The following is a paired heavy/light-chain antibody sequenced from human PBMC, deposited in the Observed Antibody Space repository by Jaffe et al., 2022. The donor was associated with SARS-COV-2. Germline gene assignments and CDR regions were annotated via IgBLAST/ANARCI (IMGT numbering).Light chain of an antibody. Sequence: QSALTQPRSVSGSPGQSVTISCTGTNSDVGGYDFVSWYQQHPGKAPKLIIFDVSKRPSGVPDHFSGSKSGNTASLTISGLQAEDEADYYCCSYAGSYTWVFGGGTKLTVL. CDR1: NSDVGGYDF. CDR2: DVS. J-gene: IGLJ3*02. CDR3: CSYAGSYTWV. V-gene: IGLV2-11*01.
Heavy chain of an antibody. J-gene: IGHJ4*02. D-gene: IGHD7-27*01. Sequence: QVQLVQSGAEVKKPGASAKVSCTASGYTFTRYHLHWVRQAPGQGLEWMGIINPSGGSTTYAQKFQGRLSMTRDTSTKTVYVELSSLRSEDTAVYYCATGVQKLNNFDYWGQGTLVTVSS. V-gene: IGHV1-46*01. CDR1: GYTFTRYH. CDR2: INPSGGST. CDR3: ATGVQKLNNFDY.